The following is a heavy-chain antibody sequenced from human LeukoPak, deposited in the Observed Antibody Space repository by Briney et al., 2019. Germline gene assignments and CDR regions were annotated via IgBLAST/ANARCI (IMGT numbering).Heavy chain of an antibody. D-gene: IGHD2-21*02. Sequence: VASVKVSCKASGYTFISYGISWVRQAPGQGLEWMGWISGYNGNTNYAQNLQGRVTMTTDTSTSTAYMELRSLRSDDTAVYYCARGLGVVTAQSEQPKPRYFDLWGRGTQDTVSS. CDR2: ISGYNGNT. V-gene: IGHV1-18*01. J-gene: IGHJ2*01. CDR3: ARGLGVVTAQSEQPKPRYFDL. CDR1: GYTFISYG.